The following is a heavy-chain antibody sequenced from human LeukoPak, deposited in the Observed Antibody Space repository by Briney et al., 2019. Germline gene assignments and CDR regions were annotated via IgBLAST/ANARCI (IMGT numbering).Heavy chain of an antibody. D-gene: IGHD1-26*01. CDR1: GLTFDDYA. V-gene: IGHV3-9*01. CDR2: ISWNSGSI. J-gene: IGHJ4*02. Sequence: GGSLRLSCAASGLTFDDYAMHWVRQAPGKGLEWVSGISWNSGSIGYADSVKGRFTISRDNAKNSLYLQMNSLRAEDTALYYCARLSGSYLGYFDYWGQGTLVTVSS. CDR3: ARLSGSYLGYFDY.